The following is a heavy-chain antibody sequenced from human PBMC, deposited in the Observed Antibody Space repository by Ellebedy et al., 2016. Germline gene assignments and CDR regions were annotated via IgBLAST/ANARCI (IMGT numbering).Heavy chain of an antibody. D-gene: IGHD3-22*01. CDR1: GGSISSYY. CDR3: ARDGDSSGYSLDY. J-gene: IGHJ4*02. CDR2: IYYSGST. V-gene: IGHV4-59*01. Sequence: SETLSLTXTVSGGSISSYYWSWIRQPPGKGLEWIGYIYYSGSTNYNPSLKSRVTISVDTSKNQFSLKLSSVTAADTAVYYCARDGDSSGYSLDYWGQGTLVTVSS.